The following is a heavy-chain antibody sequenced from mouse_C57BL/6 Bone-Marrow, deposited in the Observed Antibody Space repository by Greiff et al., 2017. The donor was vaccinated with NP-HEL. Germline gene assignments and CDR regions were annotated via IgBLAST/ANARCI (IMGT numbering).Heavy chain of an antibody. CDR1: GFTFSSYG. V-gene: IGHV5-6*01. J-gene: IGHJ1*03. D-gene: IGHD4-1*01. Sequence: DVQLVESGGDLVKPGGSLKLSCAASGFTFSSYGMSWVRQTPDKRLEWVATISSGGSYTYYPDSVKGRFTISRDNAKNTLYLQMSSLKSEDTAMYYCARINWVSWYFDVWGTGTTGTVSS. CDR2: ISSGGSYT. CDR3: ARINWVSWYFDV.